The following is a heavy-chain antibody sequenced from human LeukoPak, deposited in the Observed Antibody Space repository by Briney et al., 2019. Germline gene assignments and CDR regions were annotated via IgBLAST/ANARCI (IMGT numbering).Heavy chain of an antibody. CDR1: GGSISSGGYY. D-gene: IGHD3-3*01. CDR2: IYYSGST. V-gene: IGHV4-31*03. Sequence: SQTLSLTCTVSGGSISSGGYYWSWIRQHPGKGLEWIGYIYYSGSTYYNPSLKSRVTISVDTSKNQFSLKLSSVTAADTAVYYCASANLNIHFGVVMLSGWFDPWGQGTLVTVSS. J-gene: IGHJ5*02. CDR3: ASANLNIHFGVVMLSGWFDP.